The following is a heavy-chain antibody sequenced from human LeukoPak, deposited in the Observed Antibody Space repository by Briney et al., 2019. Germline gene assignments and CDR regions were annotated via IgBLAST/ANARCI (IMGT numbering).Heavy chain of an antibody. V-gene: IGHV1-46*01. D-gene: IGHD2-2*01. Sequence: ASVKVSCKASGYTFTSYYMHWVRQAPGQGLEWMGIINPSGGSTSYAQKFQGRVTMTRDMSTSTVYMELSSLRSEDTAVYYCARNVVPAARSSPWFDPWGQGTLVTVFS. CDR2: INPSGGST. CDR3: ARNVVPAARSSPWFDP. J-gene: IGHJ5*02. CDR1: GYTFTSYY.